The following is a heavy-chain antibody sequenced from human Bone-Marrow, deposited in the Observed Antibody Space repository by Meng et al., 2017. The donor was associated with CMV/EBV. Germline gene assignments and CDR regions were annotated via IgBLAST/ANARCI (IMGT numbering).Heavy chain of an antibody. D-gene: IGHD6-13*01. J-gene: IGHJ6*02. CDR3: TKDLAAYSSSWYSFGPSSYYYYGMDV. CDR2: IRYDGNNK. CDR1: EFTFSSYG. Sequence: GGSLRLSCAASEFTFSSYGMHWVRQAPGKGLEWVAFIRYDGNNKYYADSVKGRFTIFRDNSKNTLYLQMNSLRAEDTAVYYCTKDLAAYSSSWYSFGPSSYYYYGMDVWGQGTTVTVSS. V-gene: IGHV3-30*02.